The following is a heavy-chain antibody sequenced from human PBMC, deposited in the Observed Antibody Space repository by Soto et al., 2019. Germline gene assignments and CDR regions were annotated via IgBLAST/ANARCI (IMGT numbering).Heavy chain of an antibody. Sequence: EVQLVESGGGLVKPGGSLRLSCAASGFTFSSYSMNWVRQAPGKGLEWVSSISSSSSYIYYADSVKGRFTISRDNAKNSLYPQMNSLRAEDTAVYYCARAVLGEFPPQNYFDYWDQGTLVTVSS. J-gene: IGHJ4*02. D-gene: IGHD3-10*01. CDR1: GFTFSSYS. CDR3: ARAVLGEFPPQNYFDY. CDR2: ISSSSSYI. V-gene: IGHV3-21*01.